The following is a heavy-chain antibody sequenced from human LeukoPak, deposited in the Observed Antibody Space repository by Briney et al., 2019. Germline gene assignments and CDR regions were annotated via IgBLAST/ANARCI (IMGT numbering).Heavy chain of an antibody. CDR2: ISYDGSNK. D-gene: IGHD3-22*01. CDR1: GFTFSSYG. Sequence: PGGSLRLSCAASGFTFSSYGMHWVRQAPGKGLEWVAVISYDGSNKYYADSVKGRFTISRDNSKNTLYLQMDSLRAEDTAVYYCARARITMIVVVISLDYWGQGTLVTVSS. CDR3: ARARITMIVVVISLDY. V-gene: IGHV3-30*19. J-gene: IGHJ4*02.